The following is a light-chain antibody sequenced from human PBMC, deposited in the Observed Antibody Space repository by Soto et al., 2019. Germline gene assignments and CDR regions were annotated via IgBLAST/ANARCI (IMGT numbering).Light chain of an antibody. J-gene: IGKJ2*01. CDR2: LGS. CDR1: QSLLHSNGYNC. CDR3: MQGTQSPYT. V-gene: IGKV2-28*01. Sequence: DIVMTQSPLSLPVTPGEPASISCRSSQSLLHSNGYNCLDWYLQKPGQSPQLLIYLGSNRASGVPDRFSGSGSGTDFTLKISRVEAEDVGDYYCMQGTQSPYTFGQGTKLEIK.